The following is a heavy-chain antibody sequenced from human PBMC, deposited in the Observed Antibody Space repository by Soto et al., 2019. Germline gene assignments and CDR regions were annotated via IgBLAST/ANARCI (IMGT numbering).Heavy chain of an antibody. D-gene: IGHD5-18*01. CDR2: IIPIFGTA. CDR1: GGTFSSYA. CDR3: ARDRGNVDTAMVGVFDY. V-gene: IGHV1-69*06. J-gene: IGHJ4*02. Sequence: QVQLVQSGAEVKKPGSSVKVSCKASGGTFSSYAISWVRQAPGQGLEWMGGIIPIFGTANYAQKFQGRVRITADKYTSTAYMELSSLRSEDTAVYYCARDRGNVDTAMVGVFDYWGQGTLVTVSS.